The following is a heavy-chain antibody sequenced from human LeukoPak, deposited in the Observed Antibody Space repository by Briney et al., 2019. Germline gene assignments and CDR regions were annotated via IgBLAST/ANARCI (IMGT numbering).Heavy chain of an antibody. CDR2: IKSKTDGGTT. CDR1: GFTFSNAW. J-gene: IGHJ6*03. D-gene: IGHD3-9*01. V-gene: IGHV3-15*01. CDR3: TTALDILTGYDYYYYMDV. Sequence: KPGGSLRLSCAASGFTFSNAWMSWVRQAPGKGLEWVGRIKSKTDGGTTDYAVPVKGRFTISRDDSKNTLYLQMNSLKTEDTAVYYCTTALDILTGYDYYYYMDVWGKGTTVTVSS.